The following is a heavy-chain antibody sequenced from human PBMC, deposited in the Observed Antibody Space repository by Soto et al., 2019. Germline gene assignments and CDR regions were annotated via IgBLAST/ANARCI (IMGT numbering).Heavy chain of an antibody. D-gene: IGHD6-13*01. J-gene: IGHJ6*02. CDR2: VLPCDADT. CDR3: ARQGFSKHYFYAADV. V-gene: IGHV5-51*01. CDR1: GYSFTSYW. Sequence: HGESPKISCKASGYSFTSYWIGLVRQTPGKDPECMGIVLPCDADTSNSPSFEAHVTISAERSTKTAFLHLRSLEASDTATYFCARQGFSKHYFYAADVGGQGTTVTVSS.